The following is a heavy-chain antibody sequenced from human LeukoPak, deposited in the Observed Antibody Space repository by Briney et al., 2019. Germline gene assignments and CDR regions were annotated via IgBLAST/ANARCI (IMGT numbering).Heavy chain of an antibody. Sequence: PPETLSLTCTVSAGSISSYYWSWIRQPPGKGLEWIGYIYFSGSTNYNPSLKSRVTISVDTSKNQFSLKLSSVTAADTAVYYCARHDFGSSGYADWGQGTLVTVSS. CDR3: ARHDFGSSGYAD. D-gene: IGHD3-22*01. V-gene: IGHV4-59*08. CDR2: IYFSGST. J-gene: IGHJ4*02. CDR1: AGSISSYY.